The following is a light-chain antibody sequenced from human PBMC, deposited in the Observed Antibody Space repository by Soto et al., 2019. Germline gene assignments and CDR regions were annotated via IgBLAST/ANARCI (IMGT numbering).Light chain of an antibody. V-gene: IGKV3-15*01. Sequence: EIVMTQSPATLAVSPGERATLSCRASQSVSTNLAWYQQKPGQAPRLLVYGASARATDIPGRFSGSGSGTEFTLTISSLQSEDFAVYYCQQYNNWPPNLTFGGGTKVEIK. CDR2: GAS. CDR1: QSVSTN. J-gene: IGKJ4*01. CDR3: QQYNNWPPNLT.